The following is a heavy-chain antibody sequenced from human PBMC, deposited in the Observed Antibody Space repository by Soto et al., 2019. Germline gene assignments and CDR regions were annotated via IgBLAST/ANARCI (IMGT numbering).Heavy chain of an antibody. CDR2: IDPSDSYT. CDR3: ARQRVPAAILAEMDYYYYGMDV. Sequence: PGESLKISCKGSGYSFTSYWISWVRQMPGKGLEWMGRIDPSDSYTNYSPSFQGHVTISADKSISTAYLQWSSLKASDTAMYYCARQRVPAAILAEMDYYYYGMDVWGQGTTVTVSS. CDR1: GYSFTSYW. D-gene: IGHD2-2*01. V-gene: IGHV5-10-1*01. J-gene: IGHJ6*02.